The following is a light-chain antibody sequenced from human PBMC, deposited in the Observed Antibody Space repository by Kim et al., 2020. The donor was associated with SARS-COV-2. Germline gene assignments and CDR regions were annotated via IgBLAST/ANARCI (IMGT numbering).Light chain of an antibody. CDR1: SSNIGSNT. V-gene: IGLV1-44*01. CDR2: SNS. Sequence: ELTQPPSASGTPGQRVTISCSGSSSNIGSNTVNWYQQLPGTAPKLLIYSNSQRPSGVPDRFSGSKSGTSASLAISGLQSEDEADYYCAAWYDSLKVVF. J-gene: IGLJ2*01. CDR3: AAWYDSLKVV.